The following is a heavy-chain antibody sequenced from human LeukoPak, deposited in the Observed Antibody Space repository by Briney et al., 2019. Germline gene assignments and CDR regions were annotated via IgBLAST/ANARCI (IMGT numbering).Heavy chain of an antibody. CDR1: GFTFSSYW. J-gene: IGHJ4*02. CDR2: IKQDGSEK. D-gene: IGHD6-19*01. V-gene: IGHV3-7*01. Sequence: PGGSLRLSCAASGFTFSSYWMSWVRQAPGKGLEWVANIKQDGSEKYYVDSVKGRFTISRDNAKNSLYLQMNSLRAEDTAVYYCARDYGSGWYTFDYWGQGTLVTVSS. CDR3: ARDYGSGWYTFDY.